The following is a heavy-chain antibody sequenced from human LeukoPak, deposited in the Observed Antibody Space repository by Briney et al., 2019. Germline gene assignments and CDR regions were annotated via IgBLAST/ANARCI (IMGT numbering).Heavy chain of an antibody. D-gene: IGHD3-10*01. J-gene: IGHJ3*02. CDR1: GGSISSGSYY. CDR3: ARDQQPTTMVRKSGAFDI. V-gene: IGHV4-61*09. Sequence: SETLSLTCTVSGGSISSGSYYWSWIRQPAGKGLEWIGHIYTPGSTNYNPSLKSRVTISVDKSKNQFSLKLSSVTAADTAVYYCARDQQPTTMVRKSGAFDIWGQGTMVTVSS. CDR2: IYTPGST.